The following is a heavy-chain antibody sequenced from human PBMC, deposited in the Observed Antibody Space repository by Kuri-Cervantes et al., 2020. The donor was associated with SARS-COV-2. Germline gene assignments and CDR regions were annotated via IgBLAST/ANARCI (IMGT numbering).Heavy chain of an antibody. CDR1: GFTFSSYA. CDR2: ISGSGGST. V-gene: IGHV3-23*01. J-gene: IGHJ4*02. CDR3: AYGTYYDILTGYLDFDY. D-gene: IGHD3-9*01. Sequence: WGSLRLSCTASGFTFSSYAMNWVRQAPGKGLEWVSAISGSGGSTYYADSVKGRFTISRDNSKDTLYLQMNSLRAEDTAVYYCAYGTYYDILTGYLDFDYWGQGTLVTVSS.